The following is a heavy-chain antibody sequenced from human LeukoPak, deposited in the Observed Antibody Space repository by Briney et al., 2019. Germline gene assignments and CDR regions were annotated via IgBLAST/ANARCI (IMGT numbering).Heavy chain of an antibody. V-gene: IGHV1-69*06. CDR3: ASYSSGWYVGTGYYFDY. CDR1: GGTFSSYA. Sequence: GASVKVSCKASGGTFSSYAISWVRQAPGQGLEWMGGIIPIFGTANYAQKFQGRVTITADKSTSTAYMELSSLRSEDTAVYYCASYSSGWYVGTGYYFDYWGQGTLVTVSS. CDR2: IIPIFGTA. J-gene: IGHJ4*02. D-gene: IGHD6-19*01.